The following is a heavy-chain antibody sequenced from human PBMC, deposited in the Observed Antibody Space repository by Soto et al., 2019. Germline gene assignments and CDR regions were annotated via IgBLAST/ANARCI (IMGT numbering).Heavy chain of an antibody. J-gene: IGHJ4*02. CDR1: GYTFTNYG. V-gene: IGHV1-18*01. CDR3: ARLVRYGYAFVDY. CDR2: ISAYNGNT. D-gene: IGHD5-18*01. Sequence: ASVKVSCKASGYTFTNYGISWVRQAPGQGLEWMGWISAYNGNTKHAQKLQGRVTMTTDTSTSTAYMELSSLRSEDTAVYYCARLVRYGYAFVDYWGQGTLVTVSS.